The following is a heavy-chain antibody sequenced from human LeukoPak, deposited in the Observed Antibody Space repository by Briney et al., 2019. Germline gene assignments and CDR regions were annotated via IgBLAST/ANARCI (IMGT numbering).Heavy chain of an antibody. V-gene: IGHV3-11*06. Sequence: PGGSLRLSCAASGFTFSDYYMSWIRQAPGKGLEWVSYISSSSYTNYADSVKGRFTISRDNAKNSLYLQMNSLRAEDTAVYYCARAIGRYYYDSSGYQFPPYFDYWGQGTLVTVSS. D-gene: IGHD3-22*01. CDR1: GFTFSDYY. CDR2: ISSSSYT. J-gene: IGHJ4*02. CDR3: ARAIGRYYYDSSGYQFPPYFDY.